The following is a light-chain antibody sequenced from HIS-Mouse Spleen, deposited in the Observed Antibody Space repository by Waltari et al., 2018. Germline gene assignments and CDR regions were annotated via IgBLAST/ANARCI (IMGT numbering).Light chain of an antibody. CDR1: SSYVGSYNP. V-gene: IGLV2-23*01. J-gene: IGLJ1*01. Sequence: QSALTQPASVSGSPGQSITISCTGPSSYVGSYNPVPWYQQHPGKAPNLMIYEGSKRPSGVSKRFSGSKSGNTASLTISGLQAEDEADYYCCSYAGSREVFGTGTKVTVL. CDR2: EGS. CDR3: CSYAGSREV.